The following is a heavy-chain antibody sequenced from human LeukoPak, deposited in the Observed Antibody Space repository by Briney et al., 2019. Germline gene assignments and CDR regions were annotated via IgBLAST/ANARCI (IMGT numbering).Heavy chain of an antibody. CDR1: GFTFNSYG. V-gene: IGHV3-30*02. Sequence: GSSLRLSCAASGFTFNSYGMHWVRQAPGKGLEWVAFIWHDGSNIYYADSVKGRFTISRDNSKNTLYLQMNSLRAEDTAVYYCAKETQLWSRTQYFFDYWGQGILVTVS. J-gene: IGHJ4*02. CDR3: AKETQLWSRTQYFFDY. CDR2: IWHDGSNI. D-gene: IGHD5-18*01.